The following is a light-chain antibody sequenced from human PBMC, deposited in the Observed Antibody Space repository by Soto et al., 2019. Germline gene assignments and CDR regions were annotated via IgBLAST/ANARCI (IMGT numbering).Light chain of an antibody. Sequence: QSVLTQPPSLSGTPGQRVTISCSGSSSNIAGNTVHWYQHLPGTAPNLLIYINDQRPSGVPGRFSASTSGTSASLAISGLQSDDEADYYCATWDDDLNAAVFGGGTQLTVL. CDR2: IND. J-gene: IGLJ7*01. CDR1: SSNIAGNT. V-gene: IGLV1-44*01. CDR3: ATWDDDLNAAV.